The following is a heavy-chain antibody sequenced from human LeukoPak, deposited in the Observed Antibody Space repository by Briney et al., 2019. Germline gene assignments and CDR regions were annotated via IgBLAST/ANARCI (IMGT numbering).Heavy chain of an antibody. CDR1: GYTFTGYY. CDR2: INPNSGGT. J-gene: IGHJ5*02. D-gene: IGHD6-13*01. Sequence: ASVKVSCKASGYTFTGYYMHWVRQAPGQGLEWMGWINPNSGGTNYAQKFQGRVTMTRDTSISTAYMELSRLRSDDTAVYYCARDSAGSSWYWLDPWGQGTLVTVSS. V-gene: IGHV1-2*02. CDR3: ARDSAGSSWYWLDP.